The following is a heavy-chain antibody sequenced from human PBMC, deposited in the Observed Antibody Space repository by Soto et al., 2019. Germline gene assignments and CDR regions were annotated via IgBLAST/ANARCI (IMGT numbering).Heavy chain of an antibody. CDR2: INPNSGGT. J-gene: IGHJ4*02. V-gene: IGHV1-2*02. D-gene: IGHD3-16*02. CDR3: ARDSDYVWGSYRSRTRFDY. Sequence: QVPLVQSGAEVKKPGASVKVSCKASGYTFTGYYMHWVRQAPGQGLEWMGWINPNSGGTNYAQKFQGRVTMTRDTSISTAYMELSRLRSDDTAVYYCARDSDYVWGSYRSRTRFDYWGQGTLVTVSS. CDR1: GYTFTGYY.